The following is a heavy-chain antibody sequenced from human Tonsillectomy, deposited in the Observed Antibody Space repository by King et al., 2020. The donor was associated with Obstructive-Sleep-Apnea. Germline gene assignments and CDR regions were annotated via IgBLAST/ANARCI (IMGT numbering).Heavy chain of an antibody. J-gene: IGHJ4*02. D-gene: IGHD5-18*01. CDR2: ISYDGSNK. Sequence: VQLVESGGGVVQPGRSLRLSCAASGFTFSSYAMHWVRQAPGKGLEWVAVISYDGSNKYYADSVKGRFTISRDNSKNTLYLQMNSLRAEDTAVYYCARSGYSYGYYFDYWGQGTLVTVSS. V-gene: IGHV3-30*04. CDR3: ARSGYSYGYYFDY. CDR1: GFTFSSYA.